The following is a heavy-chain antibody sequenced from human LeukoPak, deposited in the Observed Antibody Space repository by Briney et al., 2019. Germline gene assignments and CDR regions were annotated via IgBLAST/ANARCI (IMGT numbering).Heavy chain of an antibody. CDR2: IYYSGST. V-gene: IGHV4-59*01. D-gene: IGHD3-3*01. CDR1: GGSISSYY. J-gene: IGHJ6*02. CDR3: ARVVDFWSGPSVDV. Sequence: SETPSLTCTVSGGSISSYYWSWIRQPPGKGLEWIGYIYYSGSTNYNPSLKSRVTISVDTSKNQFSLKLSSVTAADTAVYYCARVVDFWSGPSVDVWGQGTTVTVSS.